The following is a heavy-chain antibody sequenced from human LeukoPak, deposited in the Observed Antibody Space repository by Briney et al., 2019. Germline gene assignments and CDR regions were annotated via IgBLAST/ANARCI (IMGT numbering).Heavy chain of an antibody. CDR2: IYSGGST. CDR1: GFTVSSNY. CDR3: ARDHDFWSGPFDY. Sequence: GGSLRLSCAASGFTVSSNYMSWVRQAPGKGLEWVSVIYSGGSTYYADSVKGRFTISRDNSKNTLYLQMNSLRAEGTAVYYCARDHDFWSGPFDYWGQGTLVTVSS. D-gene: IGHD3-3*01. J-gene: IGHJ4*02. V-gene: IGHV3-53*05.